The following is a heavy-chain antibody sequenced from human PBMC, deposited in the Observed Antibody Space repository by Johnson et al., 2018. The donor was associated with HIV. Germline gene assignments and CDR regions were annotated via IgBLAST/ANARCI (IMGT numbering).Heavy chain of an antibody. Sequence: VQLVESGGGLVQPGGSLRLSCAASGFTFSRYWMSWVRQAPGKGLEWVANIKQDGSEKYYMDSVKGRFTISRDNAQNSLYLQMNSLRAEDTAVYYCARGLGSRSAFDIWGQGTMVTVSS. J-gene: IGHJ3*02. D-gene: IGHD2-2*01. CDR1: GFTFSRYW. V-gene: IGHV3-7*04. CDR2: IKQDGSEK. CDR3: ARGLGSRSAFDI.